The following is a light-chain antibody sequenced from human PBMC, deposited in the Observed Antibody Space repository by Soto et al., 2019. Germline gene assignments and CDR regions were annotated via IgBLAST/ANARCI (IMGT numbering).Light chain of an antibody. Sequence: QSALTQPASVSGSPGQSITISCTGTSSDVGGSEYVSWYQQHPAKAPTLIIYEVSDRPSGISDRFSGSKSGNTASLTISGLQAEDEADYYCSSYAASRTLLFGGGTKLTVL. CDR2: EVS. V-gene: IGLV2-14*01. CDR3: SSYAASRTLL. J-gene: IGLJ3*02. CDR1: SSDVGGSEY.